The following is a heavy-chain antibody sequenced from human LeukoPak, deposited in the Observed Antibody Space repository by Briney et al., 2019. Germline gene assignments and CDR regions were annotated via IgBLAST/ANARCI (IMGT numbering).Heavy chain of an antibody. J-gene: IGHJ4*02. CDR2: IVYDGSHK. CDR1: GFTFSTYG. Sequence: GGSLRLSCAASGFTFSTYGMHWVRQAPGKGLQWVALIVYDGSHKFYADSVRGRFTISRDNSKNTLYLQMNSLRAEDTAVYYCAKILGSWGDYFDYWGQGTLVTVSS. CDR3: AKILGSWGDYFDY. V-gene: IGHV3-30*02. D-gene: IGHD1-26*01.